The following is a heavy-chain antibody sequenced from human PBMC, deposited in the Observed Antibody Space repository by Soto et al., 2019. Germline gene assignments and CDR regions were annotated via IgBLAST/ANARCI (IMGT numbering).Heavy chain of an antibody. V-gene: IGHV6-1*01. CDR2: TYYRSKWYN. Sequence: SQTLSLTCAISGDSVSSNSAAWNWIRQSPSRGLEWLGRTYYRSKWYNDYAVSVKSRITINPDTSKNQFSLQLNSVTPEDTAVYYCARIRAQKDRTTGTYYYYYYMDVWGKGTTVTVSS. D-gene: IGHD1-1*01. J-gene: IGHJ6*03. CDR3: ARIRAQKDRTTGTYYYYYYMDV. CDR1: GDSVSSNSAA.